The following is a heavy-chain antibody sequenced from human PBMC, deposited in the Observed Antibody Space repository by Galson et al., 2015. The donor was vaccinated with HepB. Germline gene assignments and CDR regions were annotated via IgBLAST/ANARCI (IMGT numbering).Heavy chain of an antibody. J-gene: IGHJ4*03. CDR2: IFYSGTT. V-gene: IGHV4-59*01. CDR3: ARYSSGWYFYFDS. D-gene: IGHD6-19*01. Sequence: ETLSLTCTVSGGSINNYYWGWIRQPPGKGLEWIGYIFYSGTTNYNPSLESRVTMSVDTSKNQFSLSLSSVTAADTAVYYCARYSSGWYFYFDSWGQGTKVTVSS. CDR1: GGSINNYY.